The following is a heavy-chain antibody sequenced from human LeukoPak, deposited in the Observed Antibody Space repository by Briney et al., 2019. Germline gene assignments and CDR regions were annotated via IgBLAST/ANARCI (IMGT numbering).Heavy chain of an antibody. Sequence: PVASVKVSCKASGGTFSSYAISWVRQAPGQGLEWMGRIIPILGIANYAQKFQGRVTITADKSTSTAYMELSSLRSEDTAVYYCASGGASSHSIMDVWGKGTTVTVSS. CDR1: GGTFSSYA. CDR3: ASGGASSHSIMDV. D-gene: IGHD3-10*01. J-gene: IGHJ6*03. CDR2: IIPILGIA. V-gene: IGHV1-69*04.